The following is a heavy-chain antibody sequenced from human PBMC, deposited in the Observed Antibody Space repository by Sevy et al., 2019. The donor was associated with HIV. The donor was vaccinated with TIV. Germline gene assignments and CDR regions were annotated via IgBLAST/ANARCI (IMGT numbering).Heavy chain of an antibody. Sequence: GGSLRLSCAASGFTFSSYGMHWVRQAPGKGLEWVAVIWYDGSNKYYADSVKGRFTIYRGNSKNTLYLQMNSLRAEDTAVYYCARGVTIFGVAYDAFDIWGQGTMVTVSS. D-gene: IGHD3-3*01. CDR1: GFTFSSYG. CDR3: ARGVTIFGVAYDAFDI. V-gene: IGHV3-33*01. CDR2: IWYDGSNK. J-gene: IGHJ3*02.